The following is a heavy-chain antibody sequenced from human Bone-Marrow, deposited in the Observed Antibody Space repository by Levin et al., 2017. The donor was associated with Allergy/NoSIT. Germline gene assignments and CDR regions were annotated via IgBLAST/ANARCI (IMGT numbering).Heavy chain of an antibody. V-gene: IGHV3-23*01. CDR3: AKDVRYCTGGVCPLRGVDY. CDR1: GFTFSSYA. D-gene: IGHD2-8*02. J-gene: IGHJ4*02. CDR2: ISGSGGST. Sequence: GGSLRLSCAASGFTFSSYAMSWVRQAPGKGLEWVSAISGSGGSTYYADSVKGRFTISRDNSKNTLYLQMNSLRAEDTAVYYCAKDVRYCTGGVCPLRGVDYWGQGTLVTVSS.